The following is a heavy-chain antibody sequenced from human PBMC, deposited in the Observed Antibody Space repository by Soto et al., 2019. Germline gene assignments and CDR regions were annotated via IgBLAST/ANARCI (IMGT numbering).Heavy chain of an antibody. CDR3: AKARFYSRGTFFRVGFYDV. J-gene: IGHJ4*02. Sequence: EVQLLESGGDLVQPGGSLRLSCAASGFPFSAYVMTWVRRAPGRGLEWISAIIGSGDTAYYADSVKGRFTISRDNSRNTLYLKMNNLTVEDTAVYSCAKARFYSRGTFFRVGFYDVWGRGTLVTVST. D-gene: IGHD3-22*01. CDR2: IIGSGDTA. V-gene: IGHV3-23*01. CDR1: GFPFSAYV.